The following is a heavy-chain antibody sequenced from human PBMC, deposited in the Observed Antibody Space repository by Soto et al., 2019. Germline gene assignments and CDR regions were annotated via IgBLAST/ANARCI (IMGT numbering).Heavy chain of an antibody. CDR3: TRALKVGTWTHFDY. D-gene: IGHD1-26*01. CDR2: IYYSGST. J-gene: IGHJ4*02. CDR1: GGSISSYY. V-gene: IGHV4-59*12. Sequence: SETLSLTCTVSGGSISSYYWSWIRQPPGKGLEWIGYIYYSGSTNYNPSLKSRVTISVDTSKNTAYLHMNSLRIEDTAVYYCTRALKVGTWTHFDYWGQGTLVTVSS.